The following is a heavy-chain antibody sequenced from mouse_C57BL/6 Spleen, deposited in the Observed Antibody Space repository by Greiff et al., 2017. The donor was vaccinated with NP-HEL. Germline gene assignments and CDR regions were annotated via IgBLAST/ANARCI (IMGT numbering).Heavy chain of an antibody. D-gene: IGHD2-3*01. CDR2: ISSGGSYT. Sequence: DVMLVESGGDLVKPGGSLKLSCAASGFTFSSYGMSWVRQTPDKRLEWVATISSGGSYTYYPDSVKGRFTISRDNAKNTLYLQMSSLKSEDTAMYYCARQNDGDYWGQGTTLTVSS. CDR1: GFTFSSYG. V-gene: IGHV5-6*02. CDR3: ARQNDGDY. J-gene: IGHJ2*01.